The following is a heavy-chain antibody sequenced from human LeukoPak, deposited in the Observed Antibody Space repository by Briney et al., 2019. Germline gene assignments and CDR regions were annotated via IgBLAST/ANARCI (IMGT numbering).Heavy chain of an antibody. D-gene: IGHD5-18*01. Sequence: ASVKVSCKASGYTFTSYAMHWVRQAPGQRLEWMGWINAGNGNTKYSQKFQGRVTITRDTSASTAYMELSSLRSEDTAVYYCAREAPRLVYRPTAMVTGWLDPWGQGTLVTVSS. CDR3: AREAPRLVYRPTAMVTGWLDP. CDR2: INAGNGNT. V-gene: IGHV1-3*01. J-gene: IGHJ5*02. CDR1: GYTFTSYA.